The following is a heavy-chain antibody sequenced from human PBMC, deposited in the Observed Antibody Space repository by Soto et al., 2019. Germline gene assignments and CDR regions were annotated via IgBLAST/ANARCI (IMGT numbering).Heavy chain of an antibody. D-gene: IGHD3-9*01. CDR2: IIPILGIA. CDR3: ARAYYDILTGPFDY. J-gene: IGHJ4*02. V-gene: IGHV1-69*02. CDR1: GGTFYSYT. Sequence: ASVKVSCKASGGTFYSYTISCVRQAPGQGLEWMGRIIPILGIANYAQKFQGRVTITADKSTSTAYMELSSLRSEDTAVYYCARAYYDILTGPFDYWGQGTLVTVSS.